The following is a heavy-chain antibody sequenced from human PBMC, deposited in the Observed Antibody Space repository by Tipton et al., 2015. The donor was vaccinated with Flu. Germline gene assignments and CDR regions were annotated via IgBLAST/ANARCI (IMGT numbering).Heavy chain of an antibody. CDR3: ARDRYYETIGYRRKHDAFDV. J-gene: IGHJ3*01. V-gene: IGHV4-39*07. CDR2: ISYSGTT. CDR1: GASINTNYYY. Sequence: TLSLTCTVSGASINTNYYYWVWIRQPPGKGLDWIGSISYSGTTLYNPSLDSRVSISADTPKNQFSLMLNSLTAADTGVYYCARDRYYETIGYRRKHDAFDVWGQGTVVTVSS. D-gene: IGHD3-10*01.